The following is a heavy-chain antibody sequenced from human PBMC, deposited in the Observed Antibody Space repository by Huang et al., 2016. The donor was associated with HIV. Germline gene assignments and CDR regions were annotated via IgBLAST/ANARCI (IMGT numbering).Heavy chain of an antibody. CDR1: GYTFSSNY. D-gene: IGHD3-16*01. CDR2: INPGDNSN. V-gene: IGHV1-46*01. J-gene: IGHJ5*02. CDR3: ARSGGAYTDNWLDH. Sequence: VQLVQSGAAEKKPGASVKVSCQASGYTFSSNYIHWVRQAAGLGFEWMGIINPGDNSNTFAPKFRGRLTMTRDTSTSTVYMELNSLTSHDTAVYYCARSGGAYTDNWLDHWGQGTLVTVSS.